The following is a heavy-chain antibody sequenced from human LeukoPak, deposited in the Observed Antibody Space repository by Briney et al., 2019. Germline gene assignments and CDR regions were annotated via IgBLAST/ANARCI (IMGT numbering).Heavy chain of an antibody. Sequence: VASVKVSCKASGFTFTSSAVQWVRQARGQRLEWIGWIVVGSGNTNYAQKFQERVTITRDMSTSTAYMELSSLRSEDTAVYYCAASPDYYDSSGYSYYLDYWGQGTLVTVSS. CDR3: AASPDYYDSSGYSYYLDY. CDR2: IVVGSGNT. CDR1: GFTFTSSA. J-gene: IGHJ4*02. V-gene: IGHV1-58*01. D-gene: IGHD3-22*01.